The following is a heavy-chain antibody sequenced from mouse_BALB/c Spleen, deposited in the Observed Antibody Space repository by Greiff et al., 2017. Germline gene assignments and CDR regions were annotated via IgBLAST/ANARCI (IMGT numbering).Heavy chain of an antibody. CDR2: IGSGSSTI. Sequence: EVHLVESGGGLVQPGGSRKLSCAASGFTFSSFGMHWVRQAPEKGLEWVAYIGSGSSTIYYADTVKGRFTISRDNPKNTLFLQMTSLRSEDTAMYYCARHDGNHPFAYWGQGTLVTVSA. CDR1: GFTFSSFG. J-gene: IGHJ3*01. CDR3: ARHDGNHPFAY. D-gene: IGHD2-1*01. V-gene: IGHV5-17*02.